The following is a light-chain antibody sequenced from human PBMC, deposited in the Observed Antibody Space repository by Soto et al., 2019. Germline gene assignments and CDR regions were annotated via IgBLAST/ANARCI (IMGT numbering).Light chain of an antibody. CDR2: EVT. CDR1: SSDIGGYNS. CDR3: CSYAGSYTYV. J-gene: IGLJ1*01. V-gene: IGLV2-14*01. Sequence: QSVLTQPASVSGSPGQSITISCTGTSSDIGGYNSVSWYQQHPGKAPKLMIYEVTNRPSGVSSRFSGSKSGNTASLTISGLQTEDQAHYYCCSYAGSYTYVFGTGTKVTVL.